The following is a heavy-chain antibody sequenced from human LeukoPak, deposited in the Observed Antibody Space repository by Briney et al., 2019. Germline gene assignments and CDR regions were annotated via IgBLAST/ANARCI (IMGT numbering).Heavy chain of an antibody. CDR2: IKEDGSKK. Sequence: PGGSLRLSCAASGFTFSTYWMTWVRQAPGKGLEWVANIKEDGSKKYYVDSVKGRFTISRDNAKNSLHLQMNSLRAEDTAFYYCARALYASSSWHTFDIWGQGTMVTVSS. CDR3: ARALYASSSWHTFDI. J-gene: IGHJ3*02. V-gene: IGHV3-7*03. D-gene: IGHD6-13*01. CDR1: GFTFSTYW.